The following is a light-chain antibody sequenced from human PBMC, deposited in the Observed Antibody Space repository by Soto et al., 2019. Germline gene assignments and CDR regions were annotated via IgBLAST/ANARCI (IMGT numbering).Light chain of an antibody. Sequence: SYELTQPPSVSVSPGQTASITCSGDKLGDKYTCWYQQKPGQSPVLVIYQDKKRPSGIPERFSGSNSENTATLTISGTQAMDEADYYCQAWDSGTAVFGGGTQLTVL. CDR1: KLGDKY. V-gene: IGLV3-1*01. CDR3: QAWDSGTAV. J-gene: IGLJ7*01. CDR2: QDK.